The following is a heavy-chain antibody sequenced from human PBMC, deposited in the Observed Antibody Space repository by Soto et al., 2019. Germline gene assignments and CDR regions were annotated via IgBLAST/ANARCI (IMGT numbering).Heavy chain of an antibody. J-gene: IGHJ4*02. D-gene: IGHD2-21*02. CDR1: VYTFTSYA. CDR3: ARSIVVVTALDY. CDR2: INAGNGNT. V-gene: IGHV1-3*05. Sequence: QVQLVQSGAEEKKPGASVKVSCKASVYTFTSYAMHWVRKAPGHRLEWMGWINAGNGNTKYSQKFQGRVTITRDTSASTAYMELSSLRSEDTAVYYCARSIVVVTALDYWGQGTLVTVSS.